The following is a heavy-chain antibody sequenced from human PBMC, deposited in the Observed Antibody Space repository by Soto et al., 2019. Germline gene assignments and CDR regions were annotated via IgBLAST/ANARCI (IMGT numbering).Heavy chain of an antibody. CDR3: ARVPTHSSGYYYPKGPFDY. CDR1: GYTFTGYY. Sequence: ASVEVSCKASGYTFTGYYMHWVLQAPGQGLEWMGWINPNSGGTNYAQKFQGRVTMTRDTSISTAYMELSRLRSDDTAVYYCARVPTHSSGYYYPKGPFDYWGQGTLVTSPQ. J-gene: IGHJ4*02. CDR2: INPNSGGT. V-gene: IGHV1-2*02. D-gene: IGHD3-22*01.